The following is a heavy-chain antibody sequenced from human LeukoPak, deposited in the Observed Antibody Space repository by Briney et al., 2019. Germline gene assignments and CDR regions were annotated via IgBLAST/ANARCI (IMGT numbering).Heavy chain of an antibody. V-gene: IGHV3-48*04. Sequence: GGSLRLSCAASGFTFSSYSMNWVRQAPGKGLEWVSYISSSSSTIYYADSVKGRFTISRDNAKNSLYLQMNSLRAEDTAVYYCAKVAVMTTVTSAFDIWGQGTMVTVSS. CDR1: GFTFSSYS. CDR3: AKVAVMTTVTSAFDI. J-gene: IGHJ3*02. CDR2: ISSSSSTI. D-gene: IGHD4-17*01.